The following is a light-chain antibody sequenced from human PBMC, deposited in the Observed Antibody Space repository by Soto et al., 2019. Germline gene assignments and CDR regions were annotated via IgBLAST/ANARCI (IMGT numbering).Light chain of an antibody. CDR1: SSNIGARYA. J-gene: IGLJ1*01. CDR3: QSYDTSLRRYV. Sequence: QSVLTQPPSGSGAPGQRVTISCTGSSSNIGARYAVQWYQQLPGTAPKLLIYGNNNRPSGVPDRFSGSKSGTSASLAITGLQAEDEADYYCQSYDTSLRRYVFGAGTKVTVL. V-gene: IGLV1-40*01. CDR2: GNN.